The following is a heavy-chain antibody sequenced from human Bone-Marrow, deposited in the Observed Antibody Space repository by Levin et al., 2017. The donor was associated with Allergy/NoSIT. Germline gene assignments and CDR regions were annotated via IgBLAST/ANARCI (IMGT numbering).Heavy chain of an antibody. CDR3: ARGIIGDVRVAHKEAFDI. V-gene: IGHV3-30*03. J-gene: IGHJ3*02. CDR2: ISYDGDFT. CDR1: GFSFRSFG. Sequence: GGSLRLSCTAAGFSFRSFGMHWVRQAPGKGLQWVGLISYDGDFTFYGDSVKGRFTISRDNAKNSLTLQMNSLRAEDTAVYYCARGIIGDVRVAHKEAFDIWGQGTMVSVSS. D-gene: IGHD2-8*02.